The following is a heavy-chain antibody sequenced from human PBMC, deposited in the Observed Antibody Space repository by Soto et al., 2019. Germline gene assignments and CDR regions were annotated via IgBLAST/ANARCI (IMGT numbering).Heavy chain of an antibody. D-gene: IGHD2-8*01. CDR2: ITADGSST. V-gene: IGHV3-23*01. CDR3: ARPRGYGVFDAYDF. Sequence: EVQLLESGGTLVQPGGSLRLSCAASGFTFYNYAMTWVRQAPGKGLEWVSDITADGSSTYYADSVKGRFTISRDNSINALYLQMNSLRTEDTAVYYCARPRGYGVFDAYDFWGQGAMVTVSS. CDR1: GFTFYNYA. J-gene: IGHJ3*01.